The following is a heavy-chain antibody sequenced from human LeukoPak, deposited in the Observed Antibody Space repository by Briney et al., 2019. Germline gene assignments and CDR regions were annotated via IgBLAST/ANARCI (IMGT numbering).Heavy chain of an antibody. J-gene: IGHJ4*02. Sequence: ASVKVSCKASGDTFTSYDINWVRQATGQGFEWMGWMSPSTGNTGYAQKFQGRVTMTRYTSVSTAYMELSSLRSEDTAVYYCVGGAPNWGFDFWGQGTLVTVSS. V-gene: IGHV1-8*01. D-gene: IGHD7-27*01. CDR2: MSPSTGNT. CDR3: VGGAPNWGFDF. CDR1: GDTFTSYD.